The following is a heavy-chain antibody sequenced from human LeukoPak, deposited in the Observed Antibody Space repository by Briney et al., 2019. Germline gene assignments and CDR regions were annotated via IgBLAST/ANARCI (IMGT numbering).Heavy chain of an antibody. D-gene: IGHD3-22*01. V-gene: IGHV3-23*01. CDR3: AKGFDSSGYFGNYYFDY. CDR1: GFDFKRYN. CDR2: ISGSGGST. Sequence: GGSLRLSCAASGFDFKRYNMNWVRQAPGKGLEWVSAISGSGGSTYYADSVKGRFTISRDNSKNTLYLQMNSLRAEDTAVYYCAKGFDSSGYFGNYYFDYWGQGTLVTVSS. J-gene: IGHJ4*02.